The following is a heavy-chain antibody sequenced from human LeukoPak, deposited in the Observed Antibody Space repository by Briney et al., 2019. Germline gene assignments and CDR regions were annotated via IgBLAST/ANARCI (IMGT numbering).Heavy chain of an antibody. CDR3: ASLKGTYCYDSSGYYYVDY. Sequence: PGGSLRLSCAASGFTFSDYYMSWIRQAPGKGLEWVSYISSSGSTIYYADSVKGRFTISRDNAKNSLYLQMNSLRAEDTAVYYCASLKGTYCYDSSGYYYVDYWGQGTLVTVSS. D-gene: IGHD3-22*01. CDR2: ISSSGSTI. J-gene: IGHJ4*02. CDR1: GFTFSDYY. V-gene: IGHV3-11*04.